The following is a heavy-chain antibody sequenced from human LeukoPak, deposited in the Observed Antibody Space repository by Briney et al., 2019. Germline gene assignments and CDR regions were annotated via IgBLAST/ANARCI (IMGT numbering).Heavy chain of an antibody. V-gene: IGHV5-51*01. CDR1: GYSSTSYW. D-gene: IGHD4-11*01. CDR3: ARHAYSNYGYYYYGMDV. Sequence: GESLQISCKGSGYSSTSYWIGWGCRMPGKGLGWMGIIYPGDSDTRYSPSFQGQVTISADKSISTAYLQWSSLKASDTAMYYCARHAYSNYGYYYYGMDVWGQGTTVTVSS. J-gene: IGHJ6*02. CDR2: IYPGDSDT.